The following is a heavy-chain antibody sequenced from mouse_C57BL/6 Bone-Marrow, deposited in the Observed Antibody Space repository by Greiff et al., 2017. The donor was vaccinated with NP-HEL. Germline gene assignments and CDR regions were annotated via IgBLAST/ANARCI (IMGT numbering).Heavy chain of an antibody. CDR1: GYTFTEYT. Sequence: QVQLKESGAELVKPGASVKLSCKASGYTFTEYTIHWVKQRSGQGLEWIGWFYPGSGSIKYNEKFKDKATLTADKSSSTVSMKLSRLTAKDSAVYFCARHEEEGIDSSGLFDYWGQGTTLTVSS. J-gene: IGHJ2*01. V-gene: IGHV1-62-2*01. CDR3: ARHEEEGIDSSGLFDY. CDR2: FYPGSGSI. D-gene: IGHD3-2*02.